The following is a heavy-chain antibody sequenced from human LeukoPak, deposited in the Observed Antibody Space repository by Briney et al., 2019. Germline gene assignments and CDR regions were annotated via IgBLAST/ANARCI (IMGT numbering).Heavy chain of an antibody. V-gene: IGHV3-48*01. CDR1: GFTFSSYS. J-gene: IGHJ3*02. Sequence: PGGSLRLSCAASGFTFSSYSMNWVRQAPGKGLEWVSYISSSSSTIYYADSEKGRFTISRDNAKNSLYLQMNSLRAEDSAVYYCARDAGWLQLSAFDIWGQGTMVTVSS. D-gene: IGHD5-24*01. CDR2: ISSSSSTI. CDR3: ARDAGWLQLSAFDI.